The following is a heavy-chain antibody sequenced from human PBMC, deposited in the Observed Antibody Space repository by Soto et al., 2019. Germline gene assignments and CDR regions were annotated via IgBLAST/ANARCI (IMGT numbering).Heavy chain of an antibody. D-gene: IGHD1-26*01. Sequence: SETLSLTCVVSNFSISSGYYWGWIRQSPGKGLEWIASIYRSGTTSYKPSLKSRVTISVDPSKNQFSLMLTAVTAADTAVYYCARTHSGSYYSVFNYWGRGSLVTVSS. J-gene: IGHJ4*02. CDR1: NFSISSGYY. CDR3: ARTHSGSYYSVFNY. V-gene: IGHV4-38-2*01. CDR2: IYRSGTT.